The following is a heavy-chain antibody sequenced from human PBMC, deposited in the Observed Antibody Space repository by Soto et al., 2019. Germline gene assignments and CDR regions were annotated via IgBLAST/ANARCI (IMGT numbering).Heavy chain of an antibody. Sequence: GGSLRLSCAASGFTFSNAWMSWVRQAPGKGLEWVGRIKSKTDGGTTDYAAPVKGRFTIARDDSKNTLYLQMNSLKTEDTAVYYCTTDWEDYIWGSYRYSRTPPWGQGTLVTVSS. V-gene: IGHV3-15*01. CDR2: IKSKTDGGTT. D-gene: IGHD3-16*02. CDR1: GFTFSNAW. CDR3: TTDWEDYIWGSYRYSRTPP. J-gene: IGHJ5*02.